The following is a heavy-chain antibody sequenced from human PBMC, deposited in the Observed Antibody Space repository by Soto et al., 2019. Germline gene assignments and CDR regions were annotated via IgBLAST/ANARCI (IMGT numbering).Heavy chain of an antibody. V-gene: IGHV1-69*02. CDR1: GGSFISYI. D-gene: IGHD2-21*01. Sequence: QVQLVQSGAEVRKPGSSVKVSCEASGGSFISYIFTWVRQAPGQGLEWMGRSIPIQGRADYALKFQDRVTINADRSTQTVYMELRSLRPEDTALYYCAKSLVFVDHAYMDVWGKGNTVTVSS. CDR3: AKSLVFVDHAYMDV. J-gene: IGHJ6*03. CDR2: SIPIQGRA.